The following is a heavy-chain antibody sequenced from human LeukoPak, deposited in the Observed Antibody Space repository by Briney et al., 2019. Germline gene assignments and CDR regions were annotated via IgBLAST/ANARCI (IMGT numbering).Heavy chain of an antibody. CDR1: GFTFSSYG. CDR3: ARRARGNYWYFDL. V-gene: IGHV3-21*01. J-gene: IGHJ2*01. Sequence: GGSLRLSCAASGFTFSSYGMHWVRQAPGKGLEWDSSISSSSSYIYYADSVKGRFTISRDSAKNSLYLQMNSLRAEDTAVYYCARRARGNYWYFDLWGRGTLVTVSS. CDR2: ISSSSSYI. D-gene: IGHD3-10*01.